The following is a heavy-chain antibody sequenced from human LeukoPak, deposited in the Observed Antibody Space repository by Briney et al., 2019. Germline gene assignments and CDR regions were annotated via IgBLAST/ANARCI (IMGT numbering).Heavy chain of an antibody. CDR1: GFTFSSYW. J-gene: IGHJ4*02. CDR3: ARDRVGSYLSPCFDC. Sequence: GGSLRLSCAASGFTFSSYWMSWVRQAPGKGLEWVANIKQDGSEKYYVDSVKGRFTISRDNAKNSLYLQMNSLRAEDTAVYYCARDRVGSYLSPCFDCWGQATLVSVSS. CDR2: IKQDGSEK. D-gene: IGHD3-10*01. V-gene: IGHV3-7*01.